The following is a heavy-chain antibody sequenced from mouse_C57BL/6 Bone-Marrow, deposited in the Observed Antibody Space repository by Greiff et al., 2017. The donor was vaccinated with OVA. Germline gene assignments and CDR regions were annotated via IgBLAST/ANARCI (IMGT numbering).Heavy chain of an antibody. V-gene: IGHV1-64*01. CDR1: GYTFTSYW. D-gene: IGHD2-13*01. CDR3: ARDYFGGYFDV. Sequence: QVQLQQPGAELVKPGASVKLSCKASGYTFTSYWMHWVKQRPGQGLEWIGMIHPNSGSTNYNEKFKSKATLTVDKSSSTAYMQLSSLTSDASAVYYCARDYFGGYFDVWGTGTTVTVSS. J-gene: IGHJ1*03. CDR2: IHPNSGST.